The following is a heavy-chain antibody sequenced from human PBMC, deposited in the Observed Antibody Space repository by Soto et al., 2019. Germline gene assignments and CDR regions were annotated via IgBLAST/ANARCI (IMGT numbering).Heavy chain of an antibody. CDR3: ARDGPRAMYYDYVWGSYRSSTFLLFDY. CDR2: IKQDGSEK. J-gene: IGHJ4*02. Sequence: EVQLVESGGGLVQPGGSLRLSCAASGFTFSSYWMSWIRQAPGKGLEWVANIKQDGSEKYYVDSVKGRFTISRDNAKNSLYLQMNSLRAEDTAVYYCARDGPRAMYYDYVWGSYRSSTFLLFDYWGQGTLVTVSS. D-gene: IGHD3-16*02. V-gene: IGHV3-7*03. CDR1: GFTFSSYW.